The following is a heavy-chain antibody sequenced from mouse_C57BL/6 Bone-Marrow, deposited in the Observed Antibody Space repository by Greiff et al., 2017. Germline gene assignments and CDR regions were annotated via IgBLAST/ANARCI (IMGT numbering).Heavy chain of an antibody. CDR1: GYTFTSYW. CDR2: FYPGSGST. J-gene: IGHJ4*01. V-gene: IGHV1-55*01. D-gene: IGHD2-4*01. Sequence: QVQLQQPGAELVKPGASVKMSCKASGYTFTSYWITWVKQRPGQGLEWIGDFYPGSGSTNYNAKFKSKATLTVDTSSNTASMQLSHQPSEDSAFYYCARGGAIYDDYDFLLAMAYWGKGTSVTVSS. CDR3: ARGGAIYDDYDFLLAMAY.